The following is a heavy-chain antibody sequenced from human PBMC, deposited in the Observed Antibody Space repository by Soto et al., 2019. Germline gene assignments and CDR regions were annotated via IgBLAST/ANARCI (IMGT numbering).Heavy chain of an antibody. D-gene: IGHD3-10*01. CDR2: IPYDGSNK. CDR3: AKEGVRAWYNWFDP. CDR1: GFTFSSYG. V-gene: IGHV3-30*18. Sequence: QVQLVESGGGVVQPGRSLRLSCAASGFTFSSYGMHWVRQAPGKGLEWVAVIPYDGSNKYYADSVKGRFTISRDNSKNTLYLQMNSLRAEDRAVYYCAKEGVRAWYNWFDPWGQGTMVTVSS. J-gene: IGHJ5*02.